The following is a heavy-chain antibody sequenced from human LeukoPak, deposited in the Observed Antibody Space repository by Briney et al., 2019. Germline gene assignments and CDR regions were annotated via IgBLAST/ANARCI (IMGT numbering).Heavy chain of an antibody. CDR2: ISSSGST. CDR3: ARGPYSYDSSGAFDI. CDR1: GDSISSGDYY. Sequence: SETLSLTCTVSGDSISSGDYYWSWIRQPAGKGLEWLGRISSSGSTNYNPSLKSRVTISVDTSKNQFSLKLSSVTAADPALYFCARGPYSYDSSGAFDIWGQGTMVTVSS. J-gene: IGHJ3*02. V-gene: IGHV4-61*02. D-gene: IGHD3-22*01.